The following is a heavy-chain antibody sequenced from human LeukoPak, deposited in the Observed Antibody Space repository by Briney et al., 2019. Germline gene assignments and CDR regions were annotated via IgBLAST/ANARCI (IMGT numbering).Heavy chain of an antibody. CDR1: GGSISSSNW. Sequence: SGTLSLTCAVSGGSISSSNWWSWVRQPPGKGLEWIGEIYHSGSTNYNPSLKSRVSISVDKSKNQFSLKLSSVTAADTAVYYCARSPGGVVRNRMDVWGQGTTVTVSS. D-gene: IGHD3-10*01. CDR2: IYHSGST. CDR3: ARSPGGVVRNRMDV. V-gene: IGHV4-4*02. J-gene: IGHJ6*02.